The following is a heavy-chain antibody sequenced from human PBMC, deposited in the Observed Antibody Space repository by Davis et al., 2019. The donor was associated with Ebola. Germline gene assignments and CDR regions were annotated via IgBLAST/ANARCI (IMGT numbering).Heavy chain of an antibody. CDR1: GFTFDDFA. Sequence: GGSLRLSCAASGFTFDDFAMHWVPQAPGKGLEWVSGITWNSGSIGYADSVRGRFVISRDNAKKSLYLQMNSLRAEDTAFYYCVKEEYRRSSPYFDYWGQGTLVTVSS. CDR3: VKEEYRRSSPYFDY. J-gene: IGHJ4*02. CDR2: ITWNSGSI. D-gene: IGHD6-6*01. V-gene: IGHV3-9*01.